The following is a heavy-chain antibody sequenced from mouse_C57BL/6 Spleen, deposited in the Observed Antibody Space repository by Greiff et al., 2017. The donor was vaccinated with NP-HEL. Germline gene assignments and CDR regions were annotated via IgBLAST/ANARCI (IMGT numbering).Heavy chain of an antibody. CDR2: INPSTGGT. V-gene: IGHV1-42*01. J-gene: IGHJ2*01. CDR3: VTGTPYFDY. D-gene: IGHD4-1*01. CDR1: GYSFTGYY. Sequence: EVQLQQSGPELVKPGASVKISCKASGYSFTGYYLNWVKQSPEKSLEWIGEINPSTGGTTYNQKFKAKATLTVDKSSSTAYMQLKSLTSEDSAVYYCVTGTPYFDYWGQGTTLTVSS.